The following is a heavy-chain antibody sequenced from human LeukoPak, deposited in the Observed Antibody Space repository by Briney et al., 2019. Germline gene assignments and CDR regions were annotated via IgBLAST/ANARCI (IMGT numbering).Heavy chain of an antibody. Sequence: GGSLRLSCAASGFTFSTYWMTWVRQAPGKGLEWVANIKQDGSEKYYVDSVKGRFTISRDNAKNSLYLQMNSLRAEDTAVYYCARGGIAVAPLRGWGQGTLVTVSS. CDR2: IKQDGSEK. J-gene: IGHJ4*02. D-gene: IGHD6-19*01. CDR1: GFTFSTYW. V-gene: IGHV3-7*01. CDR3: ARGGIAVAPLRG.